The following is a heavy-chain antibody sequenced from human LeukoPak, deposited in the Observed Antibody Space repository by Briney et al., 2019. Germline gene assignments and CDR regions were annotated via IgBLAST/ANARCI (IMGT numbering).Heavy chain of an antibody. CDR3: ARDLGPLWFGEPDAFDI. CDR2: IIPIFGTA. Sequence: ASVKVSCKASGGTFSSYAISWVRQAPGQGLEWMGGIIPIFGTANYAQKFQGRVTITADESTSTAYMELSSLRSEDTAVYYCARDLGPLWFGEPDAFDIWGQGTMVTVSS. D-gene: IGHD3-10*01. V-gene: IGHV1-69*13. J-gene: IGHJ3*02. CDR1: GGTFSSYA.